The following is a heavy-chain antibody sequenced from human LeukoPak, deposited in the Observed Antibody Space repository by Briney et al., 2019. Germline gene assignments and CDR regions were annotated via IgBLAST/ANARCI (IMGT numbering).Heavy chain of an antibody. V-gene: IGHV3-23*01. Sequence: PGGSLRLSCAASGFTFRSYGMSWVRQAPGKGLEWVSAISAGGGSTYYADSVKGRFTISRDNSKNTLYLQMNSLRAEDTAVYYCAREVEMTIYDYRGQGTLVTVSS. D-gene: IGHD5-24*01. CDR3: AREVEMTIYDY. CDR1: GFTFRSYG. CDR2: ISAGGGST. J-gene: IGHJ4*02.